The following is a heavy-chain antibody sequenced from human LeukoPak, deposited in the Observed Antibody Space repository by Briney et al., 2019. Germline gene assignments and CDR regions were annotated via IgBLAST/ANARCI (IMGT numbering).Heavy chain of an antibody. Sequence: NPSETLSLTCAVYGGSFSGYYWSWIRQPPGKGLEWIGEVNHSGSTNYNPSLKSRVTISVDTSKNQFSLKLSSVTAADTAVYYCARDRGYCSSTSCSPFDYWGQGTLVTVSS. D-gene: IGHD2-2*01. V-gene: IGHV4-34*01. CDR3: ARDRGYCSSTSCSPFDY. J-gene: IGHJ4*02. CDR1: GGSFSGYY. CDR2: VNHSGST.